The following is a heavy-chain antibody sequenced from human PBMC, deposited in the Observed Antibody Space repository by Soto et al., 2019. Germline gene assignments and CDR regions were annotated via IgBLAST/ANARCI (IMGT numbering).Heavy chain of an antibody. J-gene: IGHJ4*02. D-gene: IGHD1-1*01. Sequence: QVQLVQSGAEVRKPGVSVKVSCEASGYTFTSYDIYWVRQATGQGLEWMGWMNPNTGNSGYAQKFQGRVTMTSDTSISTAHMELSSLRSEDTAVYYCARRAETNGWNGFGADKYYFDFWGQGTLVTVSS. V-gene: IGHV1-8*01. CDR2: MNPNTGNS. CDR3: ARRAETNGWNGFGADKYYFDF. CDR1: GYTFTSYD.